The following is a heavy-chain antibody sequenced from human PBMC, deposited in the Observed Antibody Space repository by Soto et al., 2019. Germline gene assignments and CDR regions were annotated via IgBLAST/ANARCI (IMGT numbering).Heavy chain of an antibody. V-gene: IGHV3-33*01. CDR3: AREHCSSTSCYLFQQ. Sequence: QVQLVESGGGVVQPGRSLRLSCAASGFTFSSYGMHWVRQAPGKVLEWVAVIWYDGSNRYYAYSVKGRFTISRDNSKNSLYLQMNSLKAEDMAVYYSAREHCSSTSCYLFQQWGQGTLVTVSS. CDR1: GFTFSSYG. D-gene: IGHD2-2*01. CDR2: IWYDGSNR. J-gene: IGHJ1*01.